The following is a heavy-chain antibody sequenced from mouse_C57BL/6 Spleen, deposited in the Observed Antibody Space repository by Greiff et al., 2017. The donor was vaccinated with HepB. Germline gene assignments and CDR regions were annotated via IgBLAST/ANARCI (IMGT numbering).Heavy chain of an antibody. Sequence: DVMLVESGGGLVKPGGSLKLSCAASGFTFSSYAMSWVRQTPEKRLEWVATISDGGSYTYYPDNVKGRFTISRDNAKNNLYLQMSHLKSEDTAMYYCARETTVVEYFDVWGTGTTVTVSS. CDR1: GFTFSSYA. J-gene: IGHJ1*03. CDR3: ARETTVVEYFDV. CDR2: ISDGGSYT. D-gene: IGHD1-1*01. V-gene: IGHV5-4*01.